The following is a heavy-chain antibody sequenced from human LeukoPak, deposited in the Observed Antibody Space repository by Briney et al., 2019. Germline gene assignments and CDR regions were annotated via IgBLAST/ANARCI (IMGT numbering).Heavy chain of an antibody. CDR3: ARAPRYCSGGSCTHGWFDP. CDR1: SGSISSYY. Sequence: SETLSLTCTVSSGSISSYYWSWIRQPPGKGLEWIGSIYYSGSTYYNPSLKSRVTISVDTSKNQFSLKLSSVTAADTAVYYCARAPRYCSGGSCTHGWFDPWGQGTLVTVSS. D-gene: IGHD2-15*01. V-gene: IGHV4-39*07. CDR2: IYYSGST. J-gene: IGHJ5*02.